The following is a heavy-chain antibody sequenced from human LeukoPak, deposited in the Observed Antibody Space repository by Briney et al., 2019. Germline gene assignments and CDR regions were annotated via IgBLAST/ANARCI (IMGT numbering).Heavy chain of an antibody. CDR1: GGTFSSYA. J-gene: IGHJ3*02. D-gene: IGHD5-12*01. CDR3: ARDGYSGYVAAFDI. Sequence: SVQVSCKASGGTFSSYAISWVRQAPGQGLEWMGGIIPIFGTANYPQKLQGRVTITADKSTSTAYMELNSLRSEDTAVYYCARDGYSGYVAAFDIWGQGTMVTVSS. V-gene: IGHV1-69*06. CDR2: IIPIFGTA.